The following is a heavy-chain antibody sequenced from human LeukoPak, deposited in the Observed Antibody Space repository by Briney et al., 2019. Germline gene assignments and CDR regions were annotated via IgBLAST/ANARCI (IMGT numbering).Heavy chain of an antibody. Sequence: PSETLSLTCDVYGGSLSGYYWSWIRQPPGKGLEWIGEINHRGSTNYNPPLKSRVTISVDTSKNQFSLKLTSVTAADAAVYYCARGGIVVATDYWGQGTLVTVSS. CDR2: INHRGST. J-gene: IGHJ4*02. CDR3: ARGGIVVATDY. D-gene: IGHD6-19*01. V-gene: IGHV4-34*01. CDR1: GGSLSGYY.